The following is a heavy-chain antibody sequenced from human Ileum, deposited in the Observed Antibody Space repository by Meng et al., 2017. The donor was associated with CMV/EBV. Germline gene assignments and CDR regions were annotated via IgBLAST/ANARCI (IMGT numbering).Heavy chain of an antibody. J-gene: IGHJ4*02. Sequence: SLRSSSYYWGCIRQPPGKGLEWIGSIYYSGSTYYNPSLKSRVTISVDTSKNQFSLKLSSVTAADTAVYYCARLVSDFWSGHTYYFDYWGQGTLVTVSS. CDR3: ARLVSDFWSGHTYYFDY. V-gene: IGHV4-39*01. CDR1: SLRSSSYY. CDR2: IYYSGST. D-gene: IGHD3-3*01.